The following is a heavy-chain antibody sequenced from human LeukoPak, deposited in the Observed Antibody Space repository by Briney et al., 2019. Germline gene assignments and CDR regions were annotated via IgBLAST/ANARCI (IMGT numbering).Heavy chain of an antibody. CDR1: GFTFSSYW. Sequence: PGGSLRLSCAASGFTFSSYWMHWVRQPPGKGLEWVSLISADGGSTFSADSVKGRFSISRDNSKNSLYLQMNSLRSEDTAMYYCAKESGKFDYWGQGTLVAVSS. CDR2: ISADGGST. V-gene: IGHV3-43*02. CDR3: AKESGKFDY. J-gene: IGHJ4*02.